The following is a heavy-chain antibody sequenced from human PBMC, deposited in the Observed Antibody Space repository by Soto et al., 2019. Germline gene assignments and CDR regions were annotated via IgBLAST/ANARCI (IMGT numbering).Heavy chain of an antibody. J-gene: IGHJ4*02. Sequence: PGGSLRLSCAASGFTVSSNYMSWVRQAPGKGLEWISIIFSDYSTYYADSVKGRFTIARDNSKNTLYLEMNSRSSEDTAVFYCARVPEPGLTAMVRSYFDYWGQGAPVTVYS. CDR3: ARVPEPGLTAMVRSYFDY. CDR2: IFSDYST. D-gene: IGHD5-18*01. CDR1: GFTVSSNY. V-gene: IGHV3-53*01.